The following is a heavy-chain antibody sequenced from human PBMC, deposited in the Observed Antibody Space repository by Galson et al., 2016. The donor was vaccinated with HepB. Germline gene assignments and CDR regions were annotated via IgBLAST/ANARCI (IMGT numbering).Heavy chain of an antibody. CDR1: GYTFTTYA. D-gene: IGHD6-13*01. J-gene: IGHJ6*02. CDR2: INAGNGNT. Sequence: SVKVSCKASGYTFTTYALHWVRQAPGQRLEWMGWINAGNGNTKYSQKFQGRVTITRDTSASTAYMELSRLRSQDTAVYYCARRLSIAAATLDVWGQETTVTVSS. V-gene: IGHV1-3*01. CDR3: ARRLSIAAATLDV.